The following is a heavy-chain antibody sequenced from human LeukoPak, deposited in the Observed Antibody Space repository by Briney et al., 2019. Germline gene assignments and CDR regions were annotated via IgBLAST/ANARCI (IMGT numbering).Heavy chain of an antibody. CDR3: ARALDYGDYVGYYYYGMDV. Sequence: ASVKVSCKASGYTFTSYGISWVRQAPGQGLEWMGWISAYNGNTNYAQKLQGRVTMTTDTSTSTAYMELRSLRSDDTAVYYCARALDYGDYVGYYYYGMDVWGQGTTVTVSS. J-gene: IGHJ6*02. CDR1: GYTFTSYG. V-gene: IGHV1-18*01. D-gene: IGHD4-17*01. CDR2: ISAYNGNT.